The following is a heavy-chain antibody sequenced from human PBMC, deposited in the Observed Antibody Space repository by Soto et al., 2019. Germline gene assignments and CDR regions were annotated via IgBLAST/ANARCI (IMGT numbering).Heavy chain of an antibody. D-gene: IGHD2-15*01. J-gene: IGHJ6*02. CDR1: GFTFSSYA. CDR2: ISGSGGST. CDR3: AKEVWCSGGSGYFPVDV. V-gene: IGHV3-23*01. Sequence: EVQLLESGGGLVQPGGSLRLSCAASGFTFSSYAMSWVRQAPGKGLEWVSAISGSGGSTYYADSVKGRFTISRDNSTNALYLQMNSLRAEDTAVYYCAKEVWCSGGSGYFPVDVWGQGTTVTVSS.